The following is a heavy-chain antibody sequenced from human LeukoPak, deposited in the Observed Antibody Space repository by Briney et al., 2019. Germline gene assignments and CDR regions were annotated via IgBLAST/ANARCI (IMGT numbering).Heavy chain of an antibody. Sequence: GGSLRLFCAASGFTFSSYAMSWVRQAPGKGLEWVSAISGSGGSTYYADSVKGRFTISRDNSKNTLYLQMNSLRAEDTAVYYCAKDLGVAVAGTGFNGFDPWGQGTLVTVSS. CDR3: AKDLGVAVAGTGFNGFDP. J-gene: IGHJ5*02. D-gene: IGHD6-19*01. CDR1: GFTFSSYA. CDR2: ISGSGGST. V-gene: IGHV3-23*01.